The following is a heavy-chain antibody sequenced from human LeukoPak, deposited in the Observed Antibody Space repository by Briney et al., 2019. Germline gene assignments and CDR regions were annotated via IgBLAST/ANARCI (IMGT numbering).Heavy chain of an antibody. Sequence: AGGSLRLSCAAAGFTFSTYWMHWVRQVPGKGLVWVSRINSDGRITGYADSVKGRFTISRDNSKNTLYLQMSSLRAEDTAVYYCARTIVGSTYDAFDIWGQGTMVTVSS. J-gene: IGHJ3*02. CDR1: GFTFSTYW. CDR3: ARTIVGSTYDAFDI. CDR2: INSDGRIT. V-gene: IGHV3-74*01. D-gene: IGHD1-26*01.